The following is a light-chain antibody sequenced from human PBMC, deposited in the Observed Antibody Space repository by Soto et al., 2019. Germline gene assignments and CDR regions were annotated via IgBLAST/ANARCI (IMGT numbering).Light chain of an antibody. Sequence: VMTQSPPSLAVTPGEPASISCRSSRSLLTANGYHYLDWYLQKPGQSPQLLIYLGSYRASGVPDRFSGSGSGTEFTLTISSLQAEDVAVYYCQQYYSTPRTFGQGTKLEIK. CDR3: QQYYSTPRT. J-gene: IGKJ2*01. V-gene: IGKV2-28*01. CDR1: RSLLTANGYHY. CDR2: LGS.